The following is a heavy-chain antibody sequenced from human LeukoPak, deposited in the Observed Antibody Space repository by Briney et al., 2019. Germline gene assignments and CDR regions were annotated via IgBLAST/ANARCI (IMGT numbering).Heavy chain of an antibody. CDR1: GGSISSSSYY. J-gene: IGHJ4*02. CDR3: ARVRYSYGFQRRGYFDY. V-gene: IGHV4-39*07. D-gene: IGHD5-18*01. CDR2: IYYSGST. Sequence: PSETLSLTCTVSGGSISSSSYYWGWIRQPPGKGLEWIGSIYYSGSTYYNPSLKSRVTISVDTSKNQFSLKLSSVTAADTAVYYCARVRYSYGFQRRGYFDYWGQGTLVTVSS.